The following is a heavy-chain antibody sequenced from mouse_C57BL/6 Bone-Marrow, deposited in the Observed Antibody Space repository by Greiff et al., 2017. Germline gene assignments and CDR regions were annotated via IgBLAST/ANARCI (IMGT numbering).Heavy chain of an antibody. CDR2: IYPRSGNT. J-gene: IGHJ4*01. Sequence: QVQLKESGAELARPGASVKLSCKASGYTFTSYGISWVKQRTGQGLEWIGEIYPRSGNTYYNEKFKGKATLTADKSSSTAYMELRSLTSEDSAVYFCARFACYSNDLYYAMDYWGQGTSVTVSS. D-gene: IGHD2-5*01. CDR3: ARFACYSNDLYYAMDY. V-gene: IGHV1-81*01. CDR1: GYTFTSYG.